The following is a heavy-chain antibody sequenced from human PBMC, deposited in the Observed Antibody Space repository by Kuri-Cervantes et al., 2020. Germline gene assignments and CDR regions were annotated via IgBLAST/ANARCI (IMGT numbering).Heavy chain of an antibody. CDR3: ARGIVSGSYGEFDP. CDR1: GFTFSSYA. D-gene: IGHD1-26*01. CDR2: ISGSGGST. V-gene: IGHV3-23*01. Sequence: ETLSLTCAASGFTFSSYAMSWVRQAPGKGLEWVSAISGSGGSTYYADSVKGRFTISGDNAKNSLYLQMNSLRDEDTAVYYCARGIVSGSYGEFDPWGQGTLVTVPS. J-gene: IGHJ5*02.